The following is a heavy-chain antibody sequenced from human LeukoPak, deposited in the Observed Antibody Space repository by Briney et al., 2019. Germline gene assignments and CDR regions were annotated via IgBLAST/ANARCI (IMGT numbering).Heavy chain of an antibody. V-gene: IGHV3-23*01. Sequence: GGSLRLSCAASGFTFSSYAMSWVRQAPGKGLEWVSAISGSGGSTYYADSVEGRFTISRDNSKNTLYLQMNSLRAEDTAVYYCAKDLARPNWFDPWGQGTLVTVSS. D-gene: IGHD6-6*01. CDR3: AKDLARPNWFDP. CDR2: ISGSGGST. J-gene: IGHJ5*02. CDR1: GFTFSSYA.